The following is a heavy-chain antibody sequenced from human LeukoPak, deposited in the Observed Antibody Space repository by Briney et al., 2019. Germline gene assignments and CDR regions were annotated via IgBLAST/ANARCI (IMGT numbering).Heavy chain of an antibody. CDR3: ARYDFWSGRNWFDP. V-gene: IGHV4-59*01. CDR2: IYYSGST. Sequence: ASETLSLTCTVSGGSTSSYYWSWIRQPPGKGLEWIGYIYYSGSTNYNPSLKSRVTISVDTSKNQFSLKLSSVTAADTAVYYCARYDFWSGRNWFDPWGQGTLVTVSS. J-gene: IGHJ5*02. CDR1: GGSTSSYY. D-gene: IGHD3-3*01.